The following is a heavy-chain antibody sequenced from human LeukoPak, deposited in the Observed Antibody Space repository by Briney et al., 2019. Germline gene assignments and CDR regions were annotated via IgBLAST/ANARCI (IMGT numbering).Heavy chain of an antibody. J-gene: IGHJ4*02. CDR2: INGNGGSP. D-gene: IGHD3-10*01. Sequence: GGSLRLSCAASGFTFVDYGMGWVRQAPGKGLEWVSGINGNGGSPGYADSLKGRFTISRDNAKNSLYLQMNSLRAEDTALYYCAGHYGSGSYVDQWGQGTLVTVSS. CDR1: GFTFVDYG. V-gene: IGHV3-20*04. CDR3: AGHYGSGSYVDQ.